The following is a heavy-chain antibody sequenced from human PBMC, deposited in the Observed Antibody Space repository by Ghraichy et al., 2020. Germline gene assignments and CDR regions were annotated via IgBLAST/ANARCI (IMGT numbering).Heavy chain of an antibody. Sequence: SETLSLTCTVSGGSFSNDGYYWSWIRQHPGKGLEWIGYIYYSGSTYYNPSLKSRVTISVDTSMNQFSLKVTSVSAADTAVYFCARGVPGAPVKGAFDIWGQGTMVTVSS. J-gene: IGHJ3*02. CDR1: GGSFSNDGYY. CDR3: ARGVPGAPVKGAFDI. CDR2: IYYSGST. D-gene: IGHD2-2*01. V-gene: IGHV4-31*03.